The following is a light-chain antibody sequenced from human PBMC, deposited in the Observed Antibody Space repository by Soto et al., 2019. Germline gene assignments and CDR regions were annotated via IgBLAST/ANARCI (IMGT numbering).Light chain of an antibody. V-gene: IGLV2-14*01. Sequence: QSVLTQPASVSGSPGQSITISCTGTISDVGGYNYVSWYQQHPGKAPKPMIYDVSNRPPGVSNRFSGSKSGNTASLTISGLQAEDEADYYCSSYTGTSTPYIFGTGTQLTVL. CDR3: SSYTGTSTPYI. CDR2: DVS. CDR1: ISDVGGYNY. J-gene: IGLJ1*01.